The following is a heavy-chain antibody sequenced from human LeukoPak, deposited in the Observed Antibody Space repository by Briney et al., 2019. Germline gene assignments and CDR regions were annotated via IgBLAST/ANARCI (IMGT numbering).Heavy chain of an antibody. CDR1: GYTFTGYY. CDR2: INPNSGGT. Sequence: ASVKVSCKASGYTFTGYYIHWVRQAPGQGLEWMGWINPNSGGTNYAQKFQGRVTMTRDTSISTAYMELSRLRSDDTAVYYCARVDYGSAHYLGYWGQGTLVTVSS. J-gene: IGHJ4*02. CDR3: ARVDYGSAHYLGY. D-gene: IGHD3-10*01. V-gene: IGHV1-2*02.